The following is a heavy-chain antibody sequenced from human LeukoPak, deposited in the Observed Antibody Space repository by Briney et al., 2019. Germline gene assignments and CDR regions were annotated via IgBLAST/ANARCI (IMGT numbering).Heavy chain of an antibody. Sequence: ALRLSCAGPGFTFNNYAKHWGRQAPGKGLEWGAVISYDGSNKYYADSVKGRFTISRDNSENTLYLQMNSLRAEDTAVYYCARDKAYKIVVADVDYWGQGTLVTVSS. CDR2: ISYDGSNK. V-gene: IGHV3-30-3*01. J-gene: IGHJ4*02. CDR3: ARDKAYKIVVADVDY. D-gene: IGHD3-22*01. CDR1: GFTFNNYA.